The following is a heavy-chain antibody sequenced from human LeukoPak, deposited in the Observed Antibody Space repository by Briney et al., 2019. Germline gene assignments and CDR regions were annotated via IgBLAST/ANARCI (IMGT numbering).Heavy chain of an antibody. V-gene: IGHV4-59*01. CDR2: IYYSGST. CDR1: GGSISSYY. CDR3: ARAVNRAVAGALDY. J-gene: IGHJ4*02. D-gene: IGHD6-19*01. Sequence: SETLSLTCTVPGGSISSYYWSWIRQPPGKGLEWIGYIYYSGSTNYNPSLKSRVTISVDTSKNQFSLKLSSVTAADTAVYYCARAVNRAVAGALDYWGQGTLVTVSS.